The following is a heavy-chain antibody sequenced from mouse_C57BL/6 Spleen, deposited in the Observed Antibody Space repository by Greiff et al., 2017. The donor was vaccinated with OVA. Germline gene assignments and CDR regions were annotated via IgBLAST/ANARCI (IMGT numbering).Heavy chain of an antibody. Sequence: QVQLQQSGPELVKPGASVKISCKASGYAFSSSWMNWVKQRPGKGLEWIGRIYPGDGDTNYNGKFKGKATLTADKSSSTAYMQLSSLTSEDSAVDFCAREGTGTSWYFDVWGTGTTVTVSS. V-gene: IGHV1-82*01. CDR3: AREGTGTSWYFDV. CDR1: GYAFSSSW. CDR2: IYPGDGDT. D-gene: IGHD4-1*01. J-gene: IGHJ1*03.